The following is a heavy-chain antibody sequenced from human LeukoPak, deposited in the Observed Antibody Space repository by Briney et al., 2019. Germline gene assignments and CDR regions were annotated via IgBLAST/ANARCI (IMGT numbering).Heavy chain of an antibody. Sequence: GGSLRLSCAASGFTFSSYSMNWVRQAPGRGLEWVSSISSSSYIYYADSVKGRFTISRDNAKNSLYLQMNSLRAEDTAVYYCARGGYCSSTTCPSPFDYWGQGTLVTISS. D-gene: IGHD2-2*01. CDR2: ISSSSYI. CDR3: ARGGYCSSTTCPSPFDY. CDR1: GFTFSSYS. V-gene: IGHV3-21*01. J-gene: IGHJ4*02.